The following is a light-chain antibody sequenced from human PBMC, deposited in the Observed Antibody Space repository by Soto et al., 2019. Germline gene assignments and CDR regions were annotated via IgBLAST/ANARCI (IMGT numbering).Light chain of an antibody. CDR1: SSDVGGYDY. Sequence: QSALTQPPSASGSPGQSVTISCSGTSSDVGGYDYVSWYQQHPGKAPKLIISEVTKRPSGVPDRFSGSKSGNTASLTVSGLQAEDEADYYCSSYAGNNNFCVFGTGTKVTVL. CDR3: SSYAGNNNFCV. J-gene: IGLJ1*01. V-gene: IGLV2-8*01. CDR2: EVT.